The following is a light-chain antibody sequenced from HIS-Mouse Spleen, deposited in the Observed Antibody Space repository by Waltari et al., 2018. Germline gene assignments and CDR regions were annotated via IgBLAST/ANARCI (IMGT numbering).Light chain of an antibody. J-gene: IGLJ2*01. Sequence: QSALTQPASVSGSPGQSITISCTGTRRDVGSYTLFSWYQHHPGKAPKLMIYEGSKRPSGVSNRFSGSKSGNTASLTISGLQAEDEADYYCSSYTSSRTVVFGGGTKLTVL. V-gene: IGLV2-14*02. CDR2: EGS. CDR1: RRDVGSYTL. CDR3: SSYTSSRTVV.